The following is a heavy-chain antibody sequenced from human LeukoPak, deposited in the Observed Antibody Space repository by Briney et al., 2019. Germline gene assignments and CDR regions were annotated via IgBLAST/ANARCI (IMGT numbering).Heavy chain of an antibody. CDR3: TTARGGDWDDAFDI. V-gene: IGHV3-15*01. CDR2: IKSKTDGGTT. J-gene: IGHJ3*02. D-gene: IGHD2-21*02. CDR1: GFIFSNAW. Sequence: GGSLRLSCAASGFIFSNAWMSWVRQAPGKGLEWVGRIKSKTDGGTTDYAAPVKVRFTISRDDSKNTLYLQMNSLKTEDTAVYYCTTARGGDWDDAFDIWGQGTMVTVSS.